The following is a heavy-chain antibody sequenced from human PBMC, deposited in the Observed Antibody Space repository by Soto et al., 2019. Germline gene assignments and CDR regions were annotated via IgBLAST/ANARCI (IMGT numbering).Heavy chain of an antibody. V-gene: IGHV1-69*13. CDR3: ARDPWFGELLYLTYGMDV. J-gene: IGHJ6*02. CDR2: IIPIFGTA. D-gene: IGHD3-10*01. CDR1: GGTFSSYA. Sequence: GASVKVSCKASGGTFSSYAISWVRQAPGQGLEWMGGIIPIFGTANYAQKFQGRVTITADESTSTAYMELSSLRSEDTAVHYCARDPWFGELLYLTYGMDVWGQGTTVTVSS.